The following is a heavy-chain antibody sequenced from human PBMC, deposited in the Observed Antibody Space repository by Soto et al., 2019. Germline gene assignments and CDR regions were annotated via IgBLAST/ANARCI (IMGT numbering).Heavy chain of an antibody. J-gene: IGHJ4*02. CDR1: GFTFDDYA. Sequence: GGSLRLSCAASGFTFDDYAMHWVRQAPGKGLEWVSGISWNSGSIGYADSVKGRFTISRDNAKNSLYLQMNSLRAEDTALYYCAKDKGFLIGVPAAMGGYYFDYWGQGTLVTVSS. CDR3: AKDKGFLIGVPAAMGGYYFDY. CDR2: ISWNSGSI. D-gene: IGHD2-2*01. V-gene: IGHV3-9*01.